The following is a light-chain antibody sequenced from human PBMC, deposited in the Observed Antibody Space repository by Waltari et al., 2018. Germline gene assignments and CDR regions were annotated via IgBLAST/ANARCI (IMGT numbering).Light chain of an antibody. J-gene: IGKJ4*01. CDR2: GVS. CDR3: LQDNEFPLT. V-gene: IGKV1-6*01. CDR1: QDIGSD. Sequence: IQMTQSPSSVSASVVDRVIITCRASQDIGSDLAWYQQKPGTAPKVLIYGVSTLERGTPVRFSGSGSSTEFSLTISSLQPEDFGTYYCLQDNEFPLTFGGGTRVDIK.